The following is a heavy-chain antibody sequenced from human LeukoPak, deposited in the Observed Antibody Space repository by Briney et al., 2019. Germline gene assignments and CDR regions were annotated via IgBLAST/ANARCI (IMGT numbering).Heavy chain of an antibody. J-gene: IGHJ4*01. CDR2: MSYSGHT. D-gene: IGHD2-15*01. V-gene: IGHV4-39*07. CDR1: GGSISSGSYY. Sequence: SETLSLTCTVSGGSISSGSYYWSWIRQPPGKGLEWIVSMSYSGHTYYNPSLKSRVTTPIDTSKNQLSLNLKSVTAADTAVYYCARDRDVDDFDSWGHGTLVTVSS. CDR3: ARDRDVDDFDS.